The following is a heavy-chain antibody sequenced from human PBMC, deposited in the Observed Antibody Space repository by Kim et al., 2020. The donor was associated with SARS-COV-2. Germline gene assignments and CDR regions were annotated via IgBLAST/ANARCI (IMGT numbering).Heavy chain of an antibody. V-gene: IGHV4-59*08. CDR2: IYYSGST. J-gene: IGHJ3*02. CDR1: GVSISSYY. D-gene: IGHD5-18*01. Sequence: SETLSLTCTVSGVSISSYYWSWIRQPPGKGLEWIGYIYYSGSTNYNPSLKSRVTISVDTSKNQFSLKLSSVTAADTAVYYCARQGRGYRYGFRPHDAFDIWGQGTMVTVSS. CDR3: ARQGRGYRYGFRPHDAFDI.